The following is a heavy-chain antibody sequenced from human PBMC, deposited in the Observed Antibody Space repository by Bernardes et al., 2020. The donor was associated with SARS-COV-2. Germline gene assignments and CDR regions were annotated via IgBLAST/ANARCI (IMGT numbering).Heavy chain of an antibody. CDR1: GYTFTGYF. J-gene: IGHJ4*02. D-gene: IGHD2-21*02. CDR3: ARTRTTISTTGIPVDY. Sequence: ASVNVSCKASGYTFTGYFIHWVRQAPGQRLEWIGRINPNTGGTNYIQKFQGRVTMTRDASITTAYMELSRMGSDDTAIYYCARTRTTISTTGIPVDYWGQGTLVTVSS. CDR2: INPNTGGT. V-gene: IGHV1-2*06.